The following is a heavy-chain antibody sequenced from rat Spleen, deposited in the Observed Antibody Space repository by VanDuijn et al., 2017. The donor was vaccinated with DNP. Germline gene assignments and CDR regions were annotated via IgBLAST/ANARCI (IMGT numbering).Heavy chain of an antibody. CDR3: ARGAGSPYWYFDF. CDR2: INYSGGT. D-gene: IGHD5-1*01. Sequence: EVQLQESGPGLVKPSQSLSLTCSVTGYSITSNYWAWIRKFPGDKMEWIGYINYSGGTGYNPSLKSRISITRDTSNNQFFLQLSSITAEDTATYYCARGAGSPYWYFDFWGPGTMVTVSS. CDR1: GYSITSNY. J-gene: IGHJ1*01. V-gene: IGHV3-1*01.